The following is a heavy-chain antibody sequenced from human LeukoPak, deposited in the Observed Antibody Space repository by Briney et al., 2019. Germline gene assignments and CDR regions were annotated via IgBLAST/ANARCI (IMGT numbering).Heavy chain of an antibody. CDR3: ARGRGYSGYDAFDY. J-gene: IGHJ4*02. Sequence: PGGSLRLSCAASGFXFSSYSINWVRQAPGKGLEWVSSISSSSSYIYYADSVKGRFTISRDNAKNSLYLQMNSLRAEDTAVYYCARGRGYSGYDAFDYWGQGTLVTVSS. D-gene: IGHD5-12*01. CDR1: GFXFSSYS. V-gene: IGHV3-21*01. CDR2: ISSSSSYI.